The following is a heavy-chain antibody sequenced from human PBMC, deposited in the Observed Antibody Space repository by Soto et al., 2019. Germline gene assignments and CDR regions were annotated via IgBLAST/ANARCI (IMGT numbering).Heavy chain of an antibody. J-gene: IGHJ3*02. V-gene: IGHV1-69*13. Sequence: GPSVKVSCKASGGTFSSYAISWVRQAPGQGLEWMGGIIPIFGTTNYAQKFQGRVTITADESTSTAYMELSSLRSEDTAVYYCARGEDYYDSSGYYHAFDSWGQGTMVTVSS. D-gene: IGHD3-22*01. CDR3: ARGEDYYDSSGYYHAFDS. CDR2: IIPIFGTT. CDR1: GGTFSSYA.